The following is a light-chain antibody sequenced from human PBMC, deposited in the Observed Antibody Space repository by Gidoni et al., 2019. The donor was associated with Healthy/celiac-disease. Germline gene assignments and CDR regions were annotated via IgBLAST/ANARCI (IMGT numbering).Light chain of an antibody. CDR3: QQNYSTPMYT. V-gene: IGKV1-39*01. CDR2: AAS. J-gene: IGKJ2*01. Sequence: DIQMTQSPSPLSASVGDRVTITCRASQSISSYLNWYQQKPGKAPKLLIYAASSLQSGVPSRFSGSGSGTDFTLTISSLQPEDFATYYCQQNYSTPMYTFGQGTKLEIK. CDR1: QSISSY.